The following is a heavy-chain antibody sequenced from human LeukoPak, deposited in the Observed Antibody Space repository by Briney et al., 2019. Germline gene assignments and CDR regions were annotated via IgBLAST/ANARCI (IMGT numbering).Heavy chain of an antibody. D-gene: IGHD6-6*01. CDR2: IIPIFGTA. CDR3: AFSMAAFYYYYYYMDV. CDR1: GGTFSSYA. J-gene: IGHJ6*03. V-gene: IGHV1-69*05. Sequence: GSSVKVSCKASGGTFSSYAISWVRQAPGQGLEWMRGIIPIFGTANYAQKFQGRVTITTDESTSTAYMELSSLRSEDTAVYYCAFSMAAFYYYYYYMDVWGKGTTVTVSS.